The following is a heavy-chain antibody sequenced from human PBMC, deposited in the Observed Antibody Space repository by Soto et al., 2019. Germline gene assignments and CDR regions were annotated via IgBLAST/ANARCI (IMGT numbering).Heavy chain of an antibody. CDR3: AASESSLNSFAAFDI. CDR1: GGTFSSYA. Sequence: SVKVSCKASGGTFSSYAVSWVRQAPGQGLEWMGGIIPIFGTANYAQKFQGRVTITADESTSTAYMELSSLRSEDTAVYYCAASESSLNSFAAFDIWGQGTMVTVSS. D-gene: IGHD1-1*01. CDR2: IIPIFGTA. J-gene: IGHJ3*02. V-gene: IGHV1-69*13.